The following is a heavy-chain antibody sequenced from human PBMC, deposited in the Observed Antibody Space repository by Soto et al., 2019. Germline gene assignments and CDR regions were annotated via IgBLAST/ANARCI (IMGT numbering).Heavy chain of an antibody. J-gene: IGHJ6*02. CDR1: GDSVSSNSAA. CDR2: TYYRSKWYN. V-gene: IGHV6-1*01. D-gene: IGHD3-10*01. Sequence: SQTLSLTCAISGDSVSSNSAAWNWIRQSPSRGLEWLGRTYYRSKWYNDYAVSVKSRITINPDTSKNQFSLQLNSVTPEETAVYYCARGQYYGSGGTFPVVSYYYYYCMDVWGQGTPVTVSS. CDR3: ARGQYYGSGGTFPVVSYYYYYCMDV.